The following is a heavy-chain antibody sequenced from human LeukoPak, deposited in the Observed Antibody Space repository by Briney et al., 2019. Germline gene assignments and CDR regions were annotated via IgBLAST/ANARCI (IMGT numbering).Heavy chain of an antibody. J-gene: IGHJ4*02. D-gene: IGHD4-17*01. CDR3: AKAFLLTTVTRGRYFDY. V-gene: IGHV3-23*01. CDR1: GFSFSSYA. Sequence: RGSLRLSCAASGFSFSSYALCWVRLAPATGMEGASAISGSGGSTYYADSVKGLFTISRDNSNNTLYLQKNSLRAEDTAVYYCAKAFLLTTVTRGRYFDYWGQGALVSVSS. CDR2: ISGSGGST.